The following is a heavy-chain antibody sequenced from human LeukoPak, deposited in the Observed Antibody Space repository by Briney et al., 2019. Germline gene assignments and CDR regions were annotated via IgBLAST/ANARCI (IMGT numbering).Heavy chain of an antibody. CDR3: ASLLSITGTSDY. CDR1: GYTFTSYG. D-gene: IGHD1-7*01. CDR2: INPNSGGT. J-gene: IGHJ4*02. V-gene: IGHV1-2*02. Sequence: ASVKVSCKASGYTFTSYGISWVRQAPGQGLEWMGWINPNSGGTNYAQKFQGRVTMTRDTSISTAYMELSRLRSDDTAVYYCASLLSITGTSDYWGQGTLVTVSS.